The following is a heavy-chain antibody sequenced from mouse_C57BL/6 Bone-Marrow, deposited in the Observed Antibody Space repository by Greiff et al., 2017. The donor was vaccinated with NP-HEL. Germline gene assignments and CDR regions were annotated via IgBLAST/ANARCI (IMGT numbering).Heavy chain of an antibody. Sequence: LPHPLAALFPPFSSFTLSCTASGYTFTSYWMQWVKQRPGQGLEWIGEIGPSDSYTTYNQKFKGKATLTVDTTSSTAYMQLSSLTSEDAAVYYCARRIIYYGNDYWGQGTTLTVSS. CDR3: ARRIIYYGNDY. V-gene: IGHV1-50*01. CDR1: GYTFTSYW. D-gene: IGHD2-1*01. CDR2: IGPSDSYT. J-gene: IGHJ2*01.